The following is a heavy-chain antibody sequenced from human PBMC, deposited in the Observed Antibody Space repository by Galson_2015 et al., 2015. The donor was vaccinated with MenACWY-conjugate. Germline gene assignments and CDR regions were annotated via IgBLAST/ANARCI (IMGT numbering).Heavy chain of an antibody. CDR3: TTGDGYNLRHRSASRSYSNGMDV. CDR2: TYFRFKWLN. J-gene: IGHJ6*02. D-gene: IGHD5-24*01. Sequence: CAISGDSVSRSSAAWNWIRQSPSRGLEWLGRTYFRFKWLNDYAEFVKSRITIEADTSKNQFSLHLNSVTPDDTAVYYCTTGDGYNLRHRSASRSYSNGMDVWGQGTTVTVSS. CDR1: GDSVSRSSAA. V-gene: IGHV6-1*01.